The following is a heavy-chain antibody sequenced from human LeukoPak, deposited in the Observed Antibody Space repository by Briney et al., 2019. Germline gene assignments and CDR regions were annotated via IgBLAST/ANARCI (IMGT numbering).Heavy chain of an antibody. CDR3: ASSTSGPDYGMDV. V-gene: IGHV3-33*01. D-gene: IGHD2-2*01. CDR1: GFTFSSYG. J-gene: IGHJ6*02. Sequence: PGGSLRLSCAASGFTFSSYGMHWVRQAPGKGLEWEAVIWYDGSNKYYADSVKGRFTISRDNSKNTLYLQMNSLRAEDTAVYYCASSTSGPDYGMDVWGQGTTVTVSS. CDR2: IWYDGSNK.